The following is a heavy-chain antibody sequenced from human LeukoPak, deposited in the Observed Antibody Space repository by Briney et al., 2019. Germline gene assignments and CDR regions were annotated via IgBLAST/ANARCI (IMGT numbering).Heavy chain of an antibody. J-gene: IGHJ4*02. CDR3: ARNVDTVLVD. D-gene: IGHD2-2*03. CDR1: GGSISSYY. Sequence: SETLSLTCTVSGGSISSYYWSWIRRPPGKGLEWIGYIYYSGSTNYNPSLKSRVTISVDTSKNQFSLRLSSVTAADTAVYYCARNVDTVLVDWGQGTLVTVSS. CDR2: IYYSGST. V-gene: IGHV4-59*13.